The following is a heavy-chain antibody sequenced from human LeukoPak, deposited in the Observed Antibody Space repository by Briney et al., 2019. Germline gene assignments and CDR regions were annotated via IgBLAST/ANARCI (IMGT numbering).Heavy chain of an antibody. CDR1: GYKFTDSY. CDR3: TRDRGTADRSWFDP. CDR2: IFPKSGKA. D-gene: IGHD2-8*02. Sequence: ASVKVSCKASGYKFTDSYIHWVRQAPGQGLEWMGRIFPKSGKAKYSQTFQGRVTMTRDTSVHTVYMEVIRLTPDDTAVYYCTRDRGTADRSWFDPWGQGTLVTVSS. V-gene: IGHV1-2*02. J-gene: IGHJ5*02.